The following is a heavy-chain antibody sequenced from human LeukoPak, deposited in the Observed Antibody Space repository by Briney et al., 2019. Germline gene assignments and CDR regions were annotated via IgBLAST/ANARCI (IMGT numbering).Heavy chain of an antibody. V-gene: IGHV1-46*01. CDR3: ASTFLGRAGYNYYYYGMDV. Sequence: ASVKVSCKAFGYTFTSYYMHWVRQAPGQGLEWMGIINPSGGSTSYAQKFQGRVTMTRDTSTSTVYMELSSLRSEDTAVYYCASTFLGRAGYNYYYYGMDVWGQGTTVTVSS. J-gene: IGHJ6*02. D-gene: IGHD5-24*01. CDR2: INPSGGST. CDR1: GYTFTSYY.